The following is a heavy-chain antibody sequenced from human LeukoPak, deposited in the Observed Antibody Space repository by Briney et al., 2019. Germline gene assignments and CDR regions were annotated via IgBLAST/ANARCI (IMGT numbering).Heavy chain of an antibody. CDR2: IYYSGST. CDR3: ARRFLSNYVYYFDY. D-gene: IGHD4-11*01. V-gene: IGHV4-34*01. Sequence: SETLSLTCAVYGGSFSGYYWSWIRQPPGKGLEWIGSIYYSGSTYYNPSLKSRVTISVDTSKNQFSLKLSSVTAADTAVYYCARRFLSNYVYYFDYWGQGTLVTVSS. J-gene: IGHJ4*02. CDR1: GGSFSGYY.